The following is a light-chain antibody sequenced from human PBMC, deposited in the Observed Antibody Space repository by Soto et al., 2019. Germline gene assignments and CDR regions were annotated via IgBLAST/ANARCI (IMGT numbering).Light chain of an antibody. V-gene: IGLV2-14*01. CDR2: EVS. CDR3: SSKTSSGTLYV. CDR1: SSDVGGSKY. Sequence: SALTQPASVSGSPGQSITISCTGSSSDVGGSKYVSWYQQHPGKAPRLMIYEVSYRPSGVSNRFSGSKSGNTASLTVSGLQAEDEADYYCSSKTSSGTLYVFGTGTKLTVL. J-gene: IGLJ1*01.